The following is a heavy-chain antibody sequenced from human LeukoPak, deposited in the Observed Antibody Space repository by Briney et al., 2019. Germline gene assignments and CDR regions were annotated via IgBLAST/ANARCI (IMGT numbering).Heavy chain of an antibody. V-gene: IGHV3-23*01. J-gene: IGHJ5*01. CDR1: GLTFSDYA. D-gene: IGHD5-12*01. Sequence: GGSLRLSCVASGLTFSDYAMTWVRQTPEKGLEWVSTITGSGGSTYSVDSVRGRFTISRDNSKNTLYLQMNSLRDEDTAVYYCAKEFAFGNIVTALKRGIASWGHGALVTVSS. CDR3: AKEFAFGNIVTALKRGIAS. CDR2: ITGSGGST.